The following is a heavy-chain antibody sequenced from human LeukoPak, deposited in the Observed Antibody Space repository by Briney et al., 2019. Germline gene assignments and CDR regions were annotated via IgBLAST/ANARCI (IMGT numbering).Heavy chain of an antibody. Sequence: PGGSLRLSCAASGFTFSDYYMSWIRQAPGKGLEWVSYISSSGSTIYYADSVKGRFTISRDNAKNSLYLQMNSLRAEDTAVYYCARVFNLYYYDSPYYFDYWGQGTLVTVSS. CDR2: ISSSGSTI. J-gene: IGHJ4*02. CDR1: GFTFSDYY. CDR3: ARVFNLYYYDSPYYFDY. V-gene: IGHV3-11*01. D-gene: IGHD3-22*01.